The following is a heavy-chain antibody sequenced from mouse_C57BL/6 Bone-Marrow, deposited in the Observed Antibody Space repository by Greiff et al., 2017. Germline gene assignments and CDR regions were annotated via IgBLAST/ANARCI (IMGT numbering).Heavy chain of an antibody. D-gene: IGHD3-2*02. J-gene: IGHJ3*01. Sequence: QVQLQQPGAELVKPGASVKLSCKASGYTFTSYWMHWVKQRPGRGLEWIGRIDPNSGGTKYNEKFKSKATLTVDKPSSTAYMQLSSLTSEDSAVYDGARSAWTAQATAWFAYWGQGTLVTVSA. CDR1: GYTFTSYW. CDR2: IDPNSGGT. CDR3: ARSAWTAQATAWFAY. V-gene: IGHV1-72*01.